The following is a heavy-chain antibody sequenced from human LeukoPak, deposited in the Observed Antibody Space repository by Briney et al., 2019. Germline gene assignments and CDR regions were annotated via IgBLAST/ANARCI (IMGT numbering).Heavy chain of an antibody. D-gene: IGHD6-19*01. Sequence: ASVKVSCKASGYTFTGYYMHWVRQAPGRGLEWMGRINPNSGGTNYAQKFQGRVTMTRDTSISTAYMELSRLRSDDTAVYYCAREHSSGWYPHDAFDIWGQGTMVTVSS. V-gene: IGHV1-2*06. CDR2: INPNSGGT. CDR3: AREHSSGWYPHDAFDI. CDR1: GYTFTGYY. J-gene: IGHJ3*02.